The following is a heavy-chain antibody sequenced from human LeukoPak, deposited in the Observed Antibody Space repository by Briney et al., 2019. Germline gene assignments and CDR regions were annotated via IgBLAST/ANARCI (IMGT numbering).Heavy chain of an antibody. V-gene: IGHV4-59*10. J-gene: IGHJ4*02. CDR2: IYTSGST. D-gene: IGHD6-19*01. CDR3: ARAAVAALFDY. CDR1: GGSFSGYY. Sequence: SETLSLTCAVYGGSFSGYYWSWIRQPAGKGLEWIGRIYTSGSTNYNPSLKSRVTMSVDTSKNQFSLKLSSVTAADTAVYYCARAAVAALFDYWGQGTLVTVSS.